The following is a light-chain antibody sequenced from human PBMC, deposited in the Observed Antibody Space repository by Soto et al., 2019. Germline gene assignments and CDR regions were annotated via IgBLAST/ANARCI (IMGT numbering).Light chain of an antibody. Sequence: QSALTQPASVSGSPGQSITISCTGTSGDIGSYNRVSWYQQHPGKAPILIIYEVTDRPSGVSNRLSGSKSGNTASLTISGLQAEDEDEDYCSSNTNINTRACVFGTGTKLTVL. CDR2: EVT. V-gene: IGLV2-14*01. CDR1: SGDIGSYNR. J-gene: IGLJ1*01. CDR3: SSNTNINTRACV.